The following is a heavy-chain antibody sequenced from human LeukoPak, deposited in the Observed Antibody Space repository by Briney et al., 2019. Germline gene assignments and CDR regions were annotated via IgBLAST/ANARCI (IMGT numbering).Heavy chain of an antibody. D-gene: IGHD6-13*01. V-gene: IGHV3-7*01. J-gene: IGHJ4*02. CDR1: GFTFGSNW. Sequence: GGSLRLSCAASGFTFGSNWMTWVRQAPEKGLEWVAKIKPDGSDEDYVDSVKGRFTISRDNAKNLLYLQMTGLRAEDTAVYYCARNTVAAAGDSWGQETLVTVSS. CDR3: ARNTVAAAGDS. CDR2: IKPDGSDE.